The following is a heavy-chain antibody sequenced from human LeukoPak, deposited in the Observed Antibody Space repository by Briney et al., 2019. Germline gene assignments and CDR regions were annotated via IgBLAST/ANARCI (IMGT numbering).Heavy chain of an antibody. V-gene: IGHV4-34*01. CDR1: GGSFSDFS. Sequence: SETLSLTCAFYGGSFSDFSWSWIRQPPGKGLEWIGEINHSGSSNYNPSLKSRVTISVDTSKNQFSLKLSSVTAADTAVYYCARPPYCSGGSCYSYWGQGTLVTVSS. D-gene: IGHD2-15*01. J-gene: IGHJ4*02. CDR2: INHSGSS. CDR3: ARPPYCSGGSCYSY.